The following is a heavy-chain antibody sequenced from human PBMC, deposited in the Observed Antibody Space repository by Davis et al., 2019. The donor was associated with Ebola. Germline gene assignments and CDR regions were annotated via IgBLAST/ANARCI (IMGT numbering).Heavy chain of an antibody. CDR2: IIPILGIA. V-gene: IGHV1-69*04. Sequence: AASVKVSCKASGGTFSSSAISWARQAPGQGREWMGRIIPILGIANYAQKFQGRVTITADKSTSTAYMELSSLRSEDTAVYYCARVSTQQLVPSYDAFDIWGQGTMVTVSS. CDR1: GGTFSSSA. CDR3: ARVSTQQLVPSYDAFDI. J-gene: IGHJ3*02. D-gene: IGHD6-13*01.